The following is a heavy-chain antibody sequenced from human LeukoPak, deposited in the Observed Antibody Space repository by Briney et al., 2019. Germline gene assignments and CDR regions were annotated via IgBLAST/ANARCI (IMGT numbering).Heavy chain of an antibody. D-gene: IGHD2-2*02. Sequence: GGSLRLSWAASGFTFSSYWMTWVRQAPGKGLEWVANIKQDGSEKYYVDSVKGRFTISRDNAKSSLYLQMNSLRADDTAVYYCARGVAEGDCSSTSCYRPYYYYYMDVWGKGTTVTVSS. CDR1: GFTFSSYW. J-gene: IGHJ6*03. CDR2: IKQDGSEK. V-gene: IGHV3-7*01. CDR3: ARGVAEGDCSSTSCYRPYYYYYMDV.